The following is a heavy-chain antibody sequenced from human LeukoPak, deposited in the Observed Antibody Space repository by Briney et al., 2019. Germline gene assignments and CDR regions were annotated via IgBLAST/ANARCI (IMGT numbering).Heavy chain of an antibody. J-gene: IGHJ4*02. Sequence: PGGSLRLSCAASGFTVSSNYMSWVRHAPRKGLEWVSVIYSGGSTYTADSLKGRFTISRDNSKNTLYLQMNSLRAEDTAVYYCASFWSGHTTGGFDYWGQGTLVTVSS. CDR2: IYSGGST. CDR3: ASFWSGHTTGGFDY. D-gene: IGHD3-3*01. V-gene: IGHV3-53*01. CDR1: GFTVSSNY.